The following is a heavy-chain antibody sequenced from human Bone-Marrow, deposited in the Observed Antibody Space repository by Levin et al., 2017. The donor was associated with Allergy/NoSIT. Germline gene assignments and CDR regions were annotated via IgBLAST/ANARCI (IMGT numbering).Heavy chain of an antibody. V-gene: IGHV1-46*01. CDR2: MNPSGYSA. J-gene: IGHJ5*01. D-gene: IGHD1-7*01. Sequence: PGGSLRLSCKTSGYTFTSGYIQWVRQAPGLGLQWMGVMNPSGYSASHAPKFQGRVSMTSDTSTRTLYMELRNLRSDDTAVYYCARTGTWNLGEFDSWGQGTPVTVSS. CDR3: ARTGTWNLGEFDS. CDR1: GYTFTSGY.